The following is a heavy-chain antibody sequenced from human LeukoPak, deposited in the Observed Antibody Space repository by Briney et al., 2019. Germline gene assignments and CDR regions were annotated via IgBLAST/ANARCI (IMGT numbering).Heavy chain of an antibody. CDR2: IRYDGSNK. J-gene: IGHJ6*03. CDR3: AKDGGGYYPSYYYYMDV. D-gene: IGHD3-22*01. V-gene: IGHV3-30*02. Sequence: PGGSLRPSCAASGFTFSSYGMHWVRQAPGKGLEWVAFIRYDGSNKYYADSVKGRFTISRDNSKNTLYLQMNSLRAEDTAVYYCAKDGGGYYPSYYYYMDVRGKGTTVTISS. CDR1: GFTFSSYG.